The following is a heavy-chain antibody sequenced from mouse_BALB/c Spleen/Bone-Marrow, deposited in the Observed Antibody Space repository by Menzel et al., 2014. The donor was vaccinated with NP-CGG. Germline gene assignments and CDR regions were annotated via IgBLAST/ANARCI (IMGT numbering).Heavy chain of an antibody. D-gene: IGHD4-1*01. V-gene: IGHV1-54*01. CDR2: INLGSGGS. CDR1: GYDFTSYL. J-gene: IGHJ3*01. CDR3: ARNANWLFTY. Sequence: QVHVKQSGAEVVRPGTSVKVSCKASGYDFTSYLIEWIKQRPGQGLEWIGVINLGSGGSNYNEKFTGKATLTVDKSSSTAYMQLSSLTSDDSAVYFCARNANWLFTYWGQGTLVTVSA.